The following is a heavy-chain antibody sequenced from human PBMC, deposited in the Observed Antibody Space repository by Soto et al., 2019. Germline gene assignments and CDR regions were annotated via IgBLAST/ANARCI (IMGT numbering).Heavy chain of an antibody. J-gene: IGHJ5*02. CDR3: AGHILTGYYTSGSNWFDP. D-gene: IGHD3-9*01. Sequence: SETLSLTCTVSGGSISSSSYYWGWIRQPPGKGLEWIGSIYYSGSTYYNPSLKSRVTISVDTSKNQFSLKLSSVTAADTAVYYCAGHILTGYYTSGSNWFDPWGQGTLVTVSS. CDR1: GGSISSSSYY. V-gene: IGHV4-39*01. CDR2: IYYSGST.